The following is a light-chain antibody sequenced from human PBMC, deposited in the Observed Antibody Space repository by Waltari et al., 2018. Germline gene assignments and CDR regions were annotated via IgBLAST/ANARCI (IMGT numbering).Light chain of an antibody. J-gene: IGKJ1*01. CDR2: KAS. Sequence: DIQMTQSPSTLSASVGDRVTITCRASQSIGSWLAWYQQKAGKAPTLLIYKASSLEGGVPSRFSGSGSGTEFTLTISSLQPDDFATYYCQQYDSLWTFGQGTKVEIK. V-gene: IGKV1-5*03. CDR1: QSIGSW. CDR3: QQYDSLWT.